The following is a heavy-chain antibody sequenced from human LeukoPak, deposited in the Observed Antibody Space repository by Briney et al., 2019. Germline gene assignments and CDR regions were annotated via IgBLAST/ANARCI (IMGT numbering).Heavy chain of an antibody. CDR1: GGSISSYY. Sequence: SETLSLTCTVSGGSISSYYWSWLRQPPGKGLEYIGYTHYSGATNYNPSLKSRVTISLDTSGNQFSLKLSSVTAADTAVYYCARGDSSGWYGSPFDYWGQGTLVTVSS. CDR3: ARGDSSGWYGSPFDY. D-gene: IGHD6-19*01. V-gene: IGHV4-59*12. CDR2: THYSGAT. J-gene: IGHJ4*02.